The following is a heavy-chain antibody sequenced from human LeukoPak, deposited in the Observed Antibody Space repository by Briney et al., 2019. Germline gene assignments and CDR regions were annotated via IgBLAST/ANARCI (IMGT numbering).Heavy chain of an antibody. CDR2: IYYSGST. V-gene: IGHV4-39*01. D-gene: IGHD3-3*01. Sequence: SETLSLTCTVSGGSISSSSYYWGWIRQPPGKGLEWIGSIYYSGSTYYNPSLKSRVTISVDTSKNQFSLKLSSATAADTAVYYCARVVLTYYDFWSGPDNWFDPWGQGTLVTVSS. CDR3: ARVVLTYYDFWSGPDNWFDP. J-gene: IGHJ5*02. CDR1: GGSISSSSYY.